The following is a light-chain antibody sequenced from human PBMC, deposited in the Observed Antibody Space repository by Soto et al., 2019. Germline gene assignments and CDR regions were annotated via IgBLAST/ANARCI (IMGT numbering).Light chain of an antibody. V-gene: IGKV3-20*01. J-gene: IGKJ1*01. CDR1: QTVGGNF. CDR2: GAS. Sequence: DIVLAQSPGTLSLSPGERAALSCRASQTVGGNFLAWYQQKPGQAPRLLIYGASTRATGIPDRFSGSGSGTDFTLTISSLEPEDFAVYYCQQYHRSPQTFGQGTKVEIK. CDR3: QQYHRSPQT.